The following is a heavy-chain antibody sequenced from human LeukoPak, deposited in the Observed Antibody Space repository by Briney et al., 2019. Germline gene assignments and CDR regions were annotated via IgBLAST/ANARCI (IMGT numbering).Heavy chain of an antibody. V-gene: IGHV4-4*07. Sequence: PSETLSLTCTVSGGSLISYYWSWIRQPAGEGLEWIVRIYITVSTNYNPSLKSRVTMSVDQSKIQFSLKLSSVTAADTAVYYCARVVVELRGDYYYYMDVWGKGTTVTVSS. D-gene: IGHD1-7*01. J-gene: IGHJ6*03. CDR2: IYITVST. CDR1: GGSLISYY. CDR3: ARVVVELRGDYYYYMDV.